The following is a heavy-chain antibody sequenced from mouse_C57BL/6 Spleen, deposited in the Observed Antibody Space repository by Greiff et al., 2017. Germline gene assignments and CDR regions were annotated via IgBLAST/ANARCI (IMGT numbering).Heavy chain of an antibody. CDR2: INPGSGGT. Sequence: QVQLQQSGAELVRPGTSVKVSCKASGYAFTNYLIEWVKQRPGQGLEWIGVINPGSGGTNYNEKFKGKATLTADKSSSTAYMQLSSLTSEDSAVYFCARYGKGDYYAMDYWGQVTSVTVSS. CDR1: GYAFTNYL. J-gene: IGHJ4*01. D-gene: IGHD1-1*02. CDR3: ARYGKGDYYAMDY. V-gene: IGHV1-54*01.